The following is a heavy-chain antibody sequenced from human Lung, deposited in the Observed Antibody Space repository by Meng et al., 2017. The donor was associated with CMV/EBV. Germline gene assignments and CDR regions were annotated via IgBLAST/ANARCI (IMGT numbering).Heavy chain of an antibody. CDR3: VREHLPIFAVGLPVDY. CDR2: IRGKDYGETT. J-gene: IGHJ4*02. D-gene: IGHD3-3*01. Sequence: GGSLRLSCATSGFTFGDYGLSWVRQAPGKGLEWVAFIRGKDYGETTEYAPSVKARFTVSRDDSKNIAYLQMNSLKAEDTAVYYCVREHLPIFAVGLPVDYWGQGTLVTVSS. CDR1: GFTFGDYG. V-gene: IGHV3-49*04.